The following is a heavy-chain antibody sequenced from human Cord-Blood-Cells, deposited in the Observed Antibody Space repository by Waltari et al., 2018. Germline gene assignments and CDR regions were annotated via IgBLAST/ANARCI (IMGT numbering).Heavy chain of an antibody. CDR1: GAPLRSGSSS. J-gene: IGHJ4*02. CDR2: IYYSGST. Sequence: QLQLQESGPGLVKPSETLSLPCTVSGAPLRSGSSSWAWIRQPPGKGLEWIGSIYYSGSTYYNPSLKSRVTISVDTSKNQFSLKLSSVTAADTAVYYCARRTIAAQIYDYWGQGTLVTVSS. V-gene: IGHV4-39*01. D-gene: IGHD6-25*01. CDR3: ARRTIAAQIYDY.